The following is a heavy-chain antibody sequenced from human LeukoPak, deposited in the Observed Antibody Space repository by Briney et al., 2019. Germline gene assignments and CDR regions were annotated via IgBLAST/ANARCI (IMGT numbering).Heavy chain of an antibody. Sequence: ASVKVSCKASGYTFTGYYIHWVRQAPGQGLEWMGWINPDSGGTNCAQKFQGRVTMIRDTSFSTAYMELSRLTYDYTAVYYCARDQGSSGWSDFDYWGQGTLVTVSS. CDR3: ARDQGSSGWSDFDY. J-gene: IGHJ4*02. V-gene: IGHV1-2*02. CDR2: INPDSGGT. D-gene: IGHD6-19*01. CDR1: GYTFTGYY.